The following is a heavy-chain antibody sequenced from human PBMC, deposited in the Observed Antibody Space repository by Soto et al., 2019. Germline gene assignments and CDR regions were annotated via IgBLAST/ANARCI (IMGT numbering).Heavy chain of an antibody. D-gene: IGHD3-3*01. CDR3: AKPRYDFWIGYPPPITPH. J-gene: IGHJ4*02. Sequence: GGSLRLSCAASGFTFSSYAMSWVRQAPGKGLEWVSAISGSGGSTYYADSVKGRFTISRDNSKNTLYLTMNSLRADDTAVYYCAKPRYDFWIGYPPPITPHWGQGTLVTVSS. CDR1: GFTFSSYA. CDR2: ISGSGGST. V-gene: IGHV3-23*01.